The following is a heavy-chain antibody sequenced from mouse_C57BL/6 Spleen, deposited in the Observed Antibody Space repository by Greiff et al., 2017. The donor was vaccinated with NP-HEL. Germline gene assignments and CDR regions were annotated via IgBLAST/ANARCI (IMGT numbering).Heavy chain of an antibody. V-gene: IGHV10-3*01. Sequence: EVHLVESGGGLVQPKGSLKLSCAASGFTFNTYAMHWVRQAPGKGLEWVARIRSKSSNYATYYADSVKDRFTISRDDSQSMLYLQMNNLKTEDTAMYYCVRCVYYYGSSPYAMDYWGQGTSVTVSS. CDR1: GFTFNTYA. D-gene: IGHD1-1*01. CDR3: VRCVYYYGSSPYAMDY. CDR2: IRSKSSNYAT. J-gene: IGHJ4*01.